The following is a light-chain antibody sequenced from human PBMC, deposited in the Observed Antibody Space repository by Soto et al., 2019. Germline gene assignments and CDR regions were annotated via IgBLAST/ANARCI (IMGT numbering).Light chain of an antibody. CDR1: QGISNY. Sequence: DIPMTQSPSSLSASVGNRVTITCRASQGISNYLAWYQQKPGKVPKLLIYAASTLQSGVPSRFSGSGSGTDFTITITSLHPEVVATYYCQKYSSARWTFGQGTKVEI. V-gene: IGKV1-27*01. CDR2: AAS. CDR3: QKYSSARWT. J-gene: IGKJ1*01.